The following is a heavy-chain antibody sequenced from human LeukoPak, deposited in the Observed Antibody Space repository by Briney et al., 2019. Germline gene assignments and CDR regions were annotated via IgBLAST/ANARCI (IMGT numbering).Heavy chain of an antibody. CDR2: IYYSGST. V-gene: IGHV4-31*03. Sequence: SQTLSLTCTVSGGSISSGGYYWSWIRQHPGKGLEWIGYIYYSGSTYYNPSLKSRVTISVDTSKNQFSLKLSSVTAADTAVYYCARGQWLPPWYYGMDVWAKGPRSPSP. CDR3: ARGQWLPPWYYGMDV. CDR1: GGSISSGGYY. D-gene: IGHD6-19*01. J-gene: IGHJ6*02.